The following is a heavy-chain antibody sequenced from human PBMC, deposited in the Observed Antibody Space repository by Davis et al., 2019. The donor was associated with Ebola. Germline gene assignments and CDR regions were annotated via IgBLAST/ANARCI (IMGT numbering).Heavy chain of an antibody. CDR2: IYYSGST. D-gene: IGHD2-2*01. V-gene: IGHV4-30-4*01. Sequence: SETLSLTCTVSAPSIRSGDYYRSWIRQPPGKGLVWVGYIYYSGSTYYNPSLKSRVTISVDTSKNQFSLKLSSVTAADTAVYYCARGGPDCSSTSCFYYYYYGMDVWGQGTTVTVSS. J-gene: IGHJ6*02. CDR1: APSIRSGDYY. CDR3: ARGGPDCSSTSCFYYYYYGMDV.